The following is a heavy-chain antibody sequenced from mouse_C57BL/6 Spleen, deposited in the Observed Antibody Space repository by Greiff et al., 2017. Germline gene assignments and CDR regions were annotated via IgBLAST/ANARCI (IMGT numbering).Heavy chain of an antibody. CDR3: ARPPITTVFDY. Sequence: VQLQQPGAELVKPGASVKLSCKASGYTFTSYWMHWVKQRPGQGLEWIGMIHPNSGSTNYNEKFKSKATLTVDKSSSTAYMQLSSLTSEDSAVYYCARPPITTVFDYWGQGTTLTVSS. CDR1: GYTFTSYW. CDR2: IHPNSGST. V-gene: IGHV1-64*01. J-gene: IGHJ2*01. D-gene: IGHD1-1*01.